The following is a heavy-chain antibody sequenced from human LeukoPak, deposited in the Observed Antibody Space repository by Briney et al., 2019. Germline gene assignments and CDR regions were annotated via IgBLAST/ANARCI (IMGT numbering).Heavy chain of an antibody. CDR1: GFTFNSHW. D-gene: IGHD4-17*01. CDR3: AKAGSDYGDFDY. V-gene: IGHV3-7*03. CDR2: INQDGGTI. J-gene: IGHJ4*02. Sequence: GGSLRLSCAASGFTFNSHWMNWVRQAPGKGLEWVGIINQDGGTIGYGDSVKGRFTISRDNAKNSLYLQMNSLRAEDTAVYYCAKAGSDYGDFDYWGQGTLVTVSS.